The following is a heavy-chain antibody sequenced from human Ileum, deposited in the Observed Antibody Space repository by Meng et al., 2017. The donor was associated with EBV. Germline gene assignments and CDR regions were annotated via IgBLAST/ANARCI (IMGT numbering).Heavy chain of an antibody. V-gene: IGHV4-28*01. Sequence: QVQLQQWGAGLLKPSDTLSLTCVVSGYSISSNNWWGWIRQSPGKGLEWIGYMYYTGSSSYSPSLKSRATISLDTAKNQFSLKLNSVTAVDTAVYYCARKQDSSGYYSWGQGILVTVAS. J-gene: IGHJ4*02. CDR2: MYYTGSS. CDR3: ARKQDSSGYYS. D-gene: IGHD3-22*01. CDR1: GYSISSNNW.